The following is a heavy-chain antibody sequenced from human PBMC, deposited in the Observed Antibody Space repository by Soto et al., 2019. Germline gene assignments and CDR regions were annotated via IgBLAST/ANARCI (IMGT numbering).Heavy chain of an antibody. D-gene: IGHD4-17*01. Sequence: EVQLVESGGGLVQPGGSLRLSCAASGFTFSSYSMNWVRQAPGKGLEWVSYISSSSSTIYYADSVKGRFTISRDNAKNSLYLQMNSLRAEDTAVYYCERIGRRRWGDYWGQGTLVTVSS. CDR2: ISSSSSTI. J-gene: IGHJ4*02. V-gene: IGHV3-48*01. CDR1: GFTFSSYS. CDR3: ERIGRRRWGDY.